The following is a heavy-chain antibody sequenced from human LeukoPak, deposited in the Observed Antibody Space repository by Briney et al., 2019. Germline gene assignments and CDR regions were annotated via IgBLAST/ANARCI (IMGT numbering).Heavy chain of an antibody. V-gene: IGHV3-11*01. CDR1: GFGFSDSY. Sequence: GWSLRLSCVVSGFGFSDSYMTWIRPTPGKGLEWLAYISGSGSDMYYADSVKGRFTISRDNAKNSLYLQMNSLRPDDTALYYCSTDPRLLIYWGHGTLVTVSS. J-gene: IGHJ4*01. CDR2: ISGSGSDM. D-gene: IGHD2-8*01. CDR3: STDPRLLIY.